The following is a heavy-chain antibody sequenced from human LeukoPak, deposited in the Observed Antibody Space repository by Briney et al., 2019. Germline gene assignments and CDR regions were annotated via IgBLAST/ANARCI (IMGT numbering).Heavy chain of an antibody. J-gene: IGHJ4*02. CDR1: GFTFSSYG. V-gene: IGHV3-30*18. Sequence: GGSLRLSCAASGFTFSSYGMHWVRQAPGKGLEWVAVISYDGSNKYYADSVKGRFTISRDNSKNTLYLQMNSLRAEDTAVYYCAKDRGERVPDYWGQGTLVTVSS. D-gene: IGHD2-2*01. CDR2: ISYDGSNK. CDR3: AKDRGERVPDY.